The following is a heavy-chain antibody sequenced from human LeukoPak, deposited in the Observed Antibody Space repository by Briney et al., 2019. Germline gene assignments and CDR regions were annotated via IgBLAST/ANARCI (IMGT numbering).Heavy chain of an antibody. CDR1: GFTFSSYW. V-gene: IGHV3-74*01. CDR2: INSDGSTT. Sequence: GGSLRLSCAASGFTFSSYWMYWVRQAPGRGLVWVSRINSDGSTTSYADSVKGRFTISRDNAKNTLYLQMNSLRAEDTAVYYCTKDDDSTSYYFDYWGQGTLVTVSS. D-gene: IGHD2-2*01. CDR3: TKDDDSTSYYFDY. J-gene: IGHJ4*02.